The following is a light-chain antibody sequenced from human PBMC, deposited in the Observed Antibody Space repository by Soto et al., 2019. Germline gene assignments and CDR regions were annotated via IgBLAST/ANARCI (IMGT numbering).Light chain of an antibody. CDR3: SSYAGNNIYYV. Sequence: QSVLTQPPSPSGSPGQSVTLSCPGTSNDVGGYNFVSWYQQHPGKAPKLMIFEVSKRPSGVPDRFSGSKSGSTASLTVSGLQAEDEADYYCSSYAGNNIYYVFGTGTKVTVL. V-gene: IGLV2-8*01. CDR2: EVS. CDR1: SNDVGGYNF. J-gene: IGLJ1*01.